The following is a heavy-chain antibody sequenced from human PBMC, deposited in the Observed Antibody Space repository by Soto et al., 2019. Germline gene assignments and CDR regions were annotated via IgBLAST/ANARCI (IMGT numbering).Heavy chain of an antibody. CDR1: GGTFSSYA. Sequence: QVQLVQSGAEVKKPGSSVKVSCKASGGTFSSYAISWVRQAPGQGLERMGGIIPIFGTANYAQKFQGRVTITADESTSTAYMELSSLRSEDTAVYYCARMTPGVVDNSAFDYWGQGTLVTVSS. J-gene: IGHJ4*02. CDR2: IIPIFGTA. CDR3: ARMTPGVVDNSAFDY. V-gene: IGHV1-69*01. D-gene: IGHD3-3*01.